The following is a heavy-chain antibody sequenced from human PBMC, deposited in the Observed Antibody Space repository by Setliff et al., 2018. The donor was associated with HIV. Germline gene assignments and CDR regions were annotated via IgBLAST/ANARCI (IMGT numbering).Heavy chain of an antibody. J-gene: IGHJ6*02. D-gene: IGHD2-21*02. CDR1: GYSFSSHP. CDR2: IKTGNGDT. CDR3: ASIDCGGDCYSYYYYGMDV. V-gene: IGHV1-3*04. Sequence: ASVKVSCKPSGYSFSSHPIHWVRQAPGQRPEWMGWIKTGNGDTQYSQKFRDRVTITRDTSADTVYMELSSLRSEDTAVYYCASIDCGGDCYSYYYYGMDVWGQGTTVTVSS.